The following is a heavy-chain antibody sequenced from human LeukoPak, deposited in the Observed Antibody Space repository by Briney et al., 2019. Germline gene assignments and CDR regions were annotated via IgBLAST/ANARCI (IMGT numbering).Heavy chain of an antibody. Sequence: ASVKVSCKASGYTFTSYDINWVRQATGQGLEWMGWMNPNSGNTGYAQKFQGRVTMTRNTSISTAYMELSSLRSEDTAVYYCARGSSNDYGDSPVDHWGQGTLVTVSS. J-gene: IGHJ4*02. CDR2: MNPNSGNT. V-gene: IGHV1-8*01. CDR3: ARGSSNDYGDSPVDH. D-gene: IGHD4-17*01. CDR1: GYTFTSYD.